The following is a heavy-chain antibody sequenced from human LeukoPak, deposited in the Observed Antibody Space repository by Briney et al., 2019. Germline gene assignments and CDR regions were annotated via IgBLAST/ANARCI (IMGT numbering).Heavy chain of an antibody. V-gene: IGHV3-21*01. CDR2: ISSSSSYI. Sequence: GGSLRLSCAASGFTFSSYSMNWVRQAPGKGLEWVSSISSSSSYIYYADSVKGRFTISRDNAKNSLYLQMNSLRAEDTAVYYCARAGGQRLDHFDYWGQGTLVTVSS. CDR3: ARAGGQRLDHFDY. D-gene: IGHD6-25*01. CDR1: GFTFSSYS. J-gene: IGHJ4*02.